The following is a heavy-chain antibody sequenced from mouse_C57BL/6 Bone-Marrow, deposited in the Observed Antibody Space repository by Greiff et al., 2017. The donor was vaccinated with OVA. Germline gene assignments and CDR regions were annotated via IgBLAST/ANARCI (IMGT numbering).Heavy chain of an antibody. CDR2: IDPENGDT. D-gene: IGHD3-2*02. CDR3: TTDSSGSDY. Sequence: EVQLQQSGAELVRPGASVKLSCTASGFNITDDYMHWVKKRPEQGLEWIGWIDPENGDTEYASKFQGKATITADTSSNTAYLQLSSLTSEDTAVYYCTTDSSGSDYWGQGTTLTVSS. CDR1: GFNITDDY. V-gene: IGHV14-4*01. J-gene: IGHJ2*01.